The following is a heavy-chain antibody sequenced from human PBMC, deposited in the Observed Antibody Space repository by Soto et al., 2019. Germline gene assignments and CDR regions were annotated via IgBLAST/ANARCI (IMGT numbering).Heavy chain of an antibody. D-gene: IGHD3-9*01. CDR2: INQDGSEK. V-gene: IGHV3-7*01. J-gene: IGHJ6*02. Sequence: GGSLRLSCAASGFTFSSYWMSWVRQAPGKGLEWVANINQDGSEKYYVDSVKGRFTISRDNAKNSLYLQMNSLRGEDTAVYYCAREGYDILTGYYSSGGMVVWGQGTTVTVSS. CDR1: GFTFSSYW. CDR3: AREGYDILTGYYSSGGMVV.